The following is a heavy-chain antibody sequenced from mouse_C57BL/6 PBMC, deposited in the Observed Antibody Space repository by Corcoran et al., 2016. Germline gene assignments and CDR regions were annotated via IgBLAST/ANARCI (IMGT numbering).Heavy chain of an antibody. D-gene: IGHD1-1*01. J-gene: IGHJ3*01. V-gene: IGHV9-3*01. CDR2: INTYSGVP. Sequence: QIQLVQSGPELKKPGETVKISCKASGYTFTTYGMSWVKQAPGKGLKWMGWINTYSGVPTYADDFKGRFAFSLETSASTAYLQINNLKNEDTATYFCARSYGSSYEAWFAYWGQGTLVTVSA. CDR3: ARSYGSSYEAWFAY. CDR1: GYTFTTYG.